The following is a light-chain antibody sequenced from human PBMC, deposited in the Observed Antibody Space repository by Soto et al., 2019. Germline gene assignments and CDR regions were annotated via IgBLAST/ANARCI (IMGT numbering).Light chain of an antibody. V-gene: IGLV2-14*03. J-gene: IGLJ1*01. CDR2: EAS. Sequence: QSALTQPASVSGSPGQSITVSCTGTSSDVGGYNSVSWYQQHPGKPPKLIIYEASNRPSGVSDRFSGSKSGNAASLTISGLQAEDEADYYCSSYTSTSSYVFATGTKAPS. CDR1: SSDVGGYNS. CDR3: SSYTSTSSYV.